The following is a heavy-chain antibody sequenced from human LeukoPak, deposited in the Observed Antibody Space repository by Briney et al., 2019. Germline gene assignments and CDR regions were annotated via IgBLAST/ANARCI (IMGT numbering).Heavy chain of an antibody. CDR2: ISYDGSNK. J-gene: IGHJ4*02. D-gene: IGHD6-19*01. V-gene: IGHV3-30-3*01. CDR1: GFTFSSYA. CDR3: ARDKIAVAGLFDY. Sequence: PGRSLRLSCADSGFTFSSYAMHWVRQAPGKGLEGVAVISYDGSNKYYADSVKGRFTISRDNSKNTLYLQMNSLRAEDTAVYYCARDKIAVAGLFDYWGQGTLVTVSS.